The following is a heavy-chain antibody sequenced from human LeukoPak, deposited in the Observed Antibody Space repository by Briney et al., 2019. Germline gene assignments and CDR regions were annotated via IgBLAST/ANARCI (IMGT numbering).Heavy chain of an antibody. V-gene: IGHV4-59*01. CDR1: GGSISIYY. CDR2: IYNSGST. D-gene: IGHD1-26*01. Sequence: SETLSLTCTVSGGSISIYYWSWIRQPPGKGLEWIGYIYNSGSTNYNPSLKSRVTISVDTSKNQFSLKMTSVTAADTAVYYCARDRELGYWGQGTLVTVSS. J-gene: IGHJ4*02. CDR3: ARDRELGY.